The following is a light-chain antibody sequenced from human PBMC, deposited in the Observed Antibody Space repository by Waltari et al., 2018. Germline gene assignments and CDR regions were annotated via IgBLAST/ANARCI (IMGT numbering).Light chain of an antibody. J-gene: IGLJ3*02. Sequence: YQHRPGIAPKLIFYDVTRPPSGVSSRCSGSKSGNTASLTISGLQAEDEAVYYCSSYTTDTVVVFGGGTNLAVL. CDR2: DVT. CDR3: SSYTTDTVVV. V-gene: IGLV2-14*03.